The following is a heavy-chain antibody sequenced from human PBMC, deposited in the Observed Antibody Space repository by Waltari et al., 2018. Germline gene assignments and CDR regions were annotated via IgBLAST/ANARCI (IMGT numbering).Heavy chain of an antibody. CDR1: GFNVNSYS. Sequence: EVQLVESGGGLVQPGGSLRLSCAASGFNVNSYSLTWARQAPGKGREWVSVIYSGGTKYHADSVKGRFTISRDNSGNTLSLQMNSLRAEDTAVYFCARAPDNSAYWYFDLWGRGTLVAVSS. D-gene: IGHD4-4*01. CDR3: ARAPDNSAYWYFDL. J-gene: IGHJ2*01. V-gene: IGHV3-53*01. CDR2: IYSGGTK.